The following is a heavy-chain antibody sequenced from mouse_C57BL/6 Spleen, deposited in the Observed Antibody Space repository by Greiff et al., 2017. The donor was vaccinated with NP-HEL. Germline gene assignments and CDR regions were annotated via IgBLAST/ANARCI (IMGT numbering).Heavy chain of an antibody. Sequence: EVKVVESEGGLVQPGSSMKLSCTASGFTFSDYYMAWVRQVPEKGLEWVANINYDGSSTYYLDSLKSRFIISRDNAKNILYLQMSSLKSEDTATYYCARAPHYYGSSYFDYWGQGTTLTVSS. V-gene: IGHV5-16*01. D-gene: IGHD1-1*01. CDR1: GFTFSDYY. CDR3: ARAPHYYGSSYFDY. CDR2: INYDGSST. J-gene: IGHJ2*01.